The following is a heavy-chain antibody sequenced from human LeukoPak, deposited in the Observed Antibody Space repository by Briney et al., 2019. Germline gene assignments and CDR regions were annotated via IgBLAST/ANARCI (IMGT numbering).Heavy chain of an antibody. J-gene: IGHJ5*02. CDR3: ARNYYGSGRRWSDNWFDP. V-gene: IGHV1-2*02. D-gene: IGHD3-10*01. CDR2: INPNSGGT. Sequence: GASVKVSCKASGYTFTGYYMHWVRQAPGQGLEWMGWINPNSGGTNYAQKFQGRVTMTRDTSISTAYMELSRLRSDDTAVYYCARNYYGSGRRWSDNWFDPWGQGTLVTVSS. CDR1: GYTFTGYY.